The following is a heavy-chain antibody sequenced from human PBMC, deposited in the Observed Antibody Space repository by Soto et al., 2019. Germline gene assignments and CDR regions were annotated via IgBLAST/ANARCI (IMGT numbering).Heavy chain of an antibody. D-gene: IGHD5-12*01. CDR1: GYTFITSYY. J-gene: IGHJ3*02. V-gene: IGHV1-46*03. CDR2: INPTGTLT. Sequence: QGQLVQSGAEVKKPGASVKLSCKASGYTFITSYYTHWVRQAPGPGLEWMGIINPTGTLTQYSERFQGRRTMTSDTSTRTDYMALSTPTSADTAAYCCARDTGYDHDAFDIWGHWTMVTVSA. CDR3: ARDTGYDHDAFDI.